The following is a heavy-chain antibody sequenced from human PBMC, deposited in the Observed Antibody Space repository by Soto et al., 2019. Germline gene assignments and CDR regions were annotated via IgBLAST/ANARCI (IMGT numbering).Heavy chain of an antibody. CDR3: ARRPIVVGPSTILGKFDP. CDR2: MNPNSGNT. Sequence: ASVKVFCKASGYTFTSYDINWVRQATGQGLEWMGWMNPNSGNTGYAQKFQGRVTMTRNTSISTAYMELSSLRSENTTVYYCARRPIVVGPSTILGKFDPWGQGTLVTVSS. V-gene: IGHV1-8*02. CDR1: GYTFTSYD. J-gene: IGHJ5*02. D-gene: IGHD2-2*02.